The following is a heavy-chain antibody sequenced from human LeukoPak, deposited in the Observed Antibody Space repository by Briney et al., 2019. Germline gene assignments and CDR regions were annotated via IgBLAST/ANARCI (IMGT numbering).Heavy chain of an antibody. CDR2: IWYDGSNK. D-gene: IGHD3-9*01. V-gene: IGHV3-30*02. CDR3: ASGLRYFDWLGAFDI. J-gene: IGHJ3*02. Sequence: GGSLRLSCAASGFTFSSYGMHWVRQAPGKGLEWVAVIWYDGSNKYYADSVKGRFTISRDNSKNTLYLQMNSLRAEDTALYYCASGLRYFDWLGAFDIWGQGTMVTVSS. CDR1: GFTFSSYG.